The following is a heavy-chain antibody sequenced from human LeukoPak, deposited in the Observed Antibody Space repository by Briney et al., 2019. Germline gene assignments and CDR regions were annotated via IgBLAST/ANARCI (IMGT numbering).Heavy chain of an antibody. CDR2: INSDGSST. CDR1: GFTVSSNY. Sequence: GGSLRLSCAASGFTVSSNYMSWVRQAPGKGLVWVSRINSDGSSTIYADSVKGRFTISRDNSKNTLYLQMNSLRAEDTAVYYCARDLLGFDPWGQGTLVTVSS. CDR3: ARDLLGFDP. V-gene: IGHV3-74*01. J-gene: IGHJ5*02.